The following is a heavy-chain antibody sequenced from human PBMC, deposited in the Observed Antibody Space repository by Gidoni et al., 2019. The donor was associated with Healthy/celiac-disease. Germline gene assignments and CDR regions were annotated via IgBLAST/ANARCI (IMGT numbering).Heavy chain of an antibody. J-gene: IGHJ4*02. Sequence: QVHLVESGGGVVQPGKSLRLSCAASGFTFSSYGIHWVRQAPGKGLEWVAVISYDVSNKHFADSVKGRFAISRDNSKNTVYLQMNSLRAEDTAVYYCVLEGFDYWGQGALVTVSS. V-gene: IGHV3-30*03. CDR3: VLEGFDY. CDR1: GFTFSSYG. CDR2: ISYDVSNK.